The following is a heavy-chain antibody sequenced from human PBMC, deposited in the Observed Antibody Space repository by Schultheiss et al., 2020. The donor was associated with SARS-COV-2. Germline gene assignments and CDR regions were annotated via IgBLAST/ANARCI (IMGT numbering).Heavy chain of an antibody. J-gene: IGHJ4*02. CDR2: ISYDGSNK. CDR1: GFTFSSYA. Sequence: GGSLRLSCAASGFTFSSYAMHWVRQAPGKGLEWVAVISYDGSNKYHADSVKGRFTISRDNSKNTLYLQMNSLRDEDTAVYYCTRDPEALDYWGQGTLVTVSS. V-gene: IGHV3-30*04. CDR3: TRDPEALDY. D-gene: IGHD1-14*01.